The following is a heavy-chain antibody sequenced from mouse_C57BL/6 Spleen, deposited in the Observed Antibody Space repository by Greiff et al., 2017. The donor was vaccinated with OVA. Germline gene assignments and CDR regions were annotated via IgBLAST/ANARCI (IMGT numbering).Heavy chain of an antibody. Sequence: QVQLQQSGAELVRPGASVKLSCKASGYTFTDYYINWVKQRPGQGLEWIARIYPGSGNTYYNEKFKGKATLTAEKSSSTAYMQLSSLTSEDSAVYFCARSSSGYMDYWGQGTTLTVSS. V-gene: IGHV1-76*01. J-gene: IGHJ2*01. CDR3: ARSSSGYMDY. D-gene: IGHD3-2*02. CDR1: GYTFTDYY. CDR2: IYPGSGNT.